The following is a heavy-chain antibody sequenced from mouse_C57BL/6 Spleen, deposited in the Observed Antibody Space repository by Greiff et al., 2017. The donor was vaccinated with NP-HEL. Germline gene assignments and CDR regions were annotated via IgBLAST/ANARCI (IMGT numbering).Heavy chain of an antibody. CDR3: ARESHYYGSSYFDY. Sequence: VQLQQPGAELVKPGASVKMSCKASGYTFTSYWITWVKQRPGQGLEWIGDIYPGSGSTNYNEKFKSKATLTVDTSSSTAYMQLSSLTSEDSAVYYCARESHYYGSSYFDYWGQGTTLTVSS. J-gene: IGHJ2*01. D-gene: IGHD1-1*01. CDR1: GYTFTSYW. V-gene: IGHV1-55*01. CDR2: IYPGSGST.